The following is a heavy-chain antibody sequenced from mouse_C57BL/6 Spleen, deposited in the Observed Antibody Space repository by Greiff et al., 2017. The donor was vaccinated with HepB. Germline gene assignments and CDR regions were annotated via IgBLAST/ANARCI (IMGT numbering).Heavy chain of an antibody. CDR1: GYTFTSYG. CDR3: ERETTSMVTGY. D-gene: IGHD2-2*01. CDR2: IYPRSGNT. J-gene: IGHJ2*01. V-gene: IGHV1-81*01. Sequence: VQLQQSGAELARPGASVKLSCKASGYTFTSYGISWVKQSTGQGLEWIGEIYPRSGNTYYNEKFKGKATLTADKSSSTAYMELRSLTSEDYAVYFCERETTSMVTGYWGQGTTLTVSS.